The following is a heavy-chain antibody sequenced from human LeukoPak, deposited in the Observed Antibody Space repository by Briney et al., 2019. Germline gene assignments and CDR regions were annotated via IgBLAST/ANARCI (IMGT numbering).Heavy chain of an antibody. CDR2: IYYSGST. CDR1: GGSISSYY. V-gene: IGHV4-59*08. Sequence: SETLSLTCTVSGGSISSYYWSWIRQPPGKGLEWIGYIYYSGSTNYNPSLKSRVTISVDTSKNQFSLKLSSVTAADTAVYYCARRGIFVEMDNWGQGTLVTVSS. CDR3: ARRGIFVEMDN. D-gene: IGHD5-24*01. J-gene: IGHJ4*02.